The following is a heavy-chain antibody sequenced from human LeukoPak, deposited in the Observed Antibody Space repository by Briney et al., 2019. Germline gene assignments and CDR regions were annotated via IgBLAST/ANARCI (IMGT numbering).Heavy chain of an antibody. D-gene: IGHD3-16*02. CDR2: IRSKANSYAT. J-gene: IGHJ4*02. CDR1: GFIFSGSA. CDR3: TRHRGDIPD. Sequence: GGSLRLSCAASGFIFSGSAMHWVRQASGKGLEWVGRIRSKANSYATAYAASVKGRFTISRDDSKNTAYLQMNSLKTEDTAVYYCTRHRGDIPDWGQGTLVTVSS. V-gene: IGHV3-73*01.